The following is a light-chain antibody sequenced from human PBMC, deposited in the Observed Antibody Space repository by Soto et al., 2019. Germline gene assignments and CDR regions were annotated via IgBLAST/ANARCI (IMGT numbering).Light chain of an antibody. CDR2: DAS. CDR3: QQRTNWPIN. CDR1: QSVSSSY. Sequence: EIVLTQSPATLSLSPGERATLSCAASQSVSSSYLAWYQQKPGLAPRLLIYDASSRATGIPDRFSGSGSGTEFTLTISSLQSEDFAVYYCQQRTNWPINFGQGTRLEIK. J-gene: IGKJ5*01. V-gene: IGKV3D-20*02.